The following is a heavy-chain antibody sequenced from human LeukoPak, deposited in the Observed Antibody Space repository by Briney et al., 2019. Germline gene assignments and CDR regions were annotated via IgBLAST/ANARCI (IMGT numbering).Heavy chain of an antibody. D-gene: IGHD4-17*01. J-gene: IGHJ5*02. CDR1: GFASSTCS. CDR2: ISSSGRYL. V-gene: IGHV3-21*06. CDR3: ARSYGDFEHWFDP. Sequence: GGSLRLSCAASGFASSTCSMNWVRQAPGKGLEWVSSISSSGRYLYYGDSVKGRFTISRDNARNSLYLQMNSLRAEDTAVYYCARSYGDFEHWFDPWGQGTLVAVPS.